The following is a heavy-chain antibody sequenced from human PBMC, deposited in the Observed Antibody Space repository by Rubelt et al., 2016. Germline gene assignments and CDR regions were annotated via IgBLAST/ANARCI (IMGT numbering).Heavy chain of an antibody. Sequence: QVQLVQSGAEVKKPGASVKVSCKASGYTFTGYYMHWVRQAPGQGLEWVGRINPNSCGTNYAHKFKGRVTRTRDTSITTAYMELSRLRSDVTAVFYCARESSSGWYIDYWGQGTLVTVSS. CDR3: ARESSSGWYIDY. D-gene: IGHD6-19*01. J-gene: IGHJ4*02. V-gene: IGHV1-2*06. CDR2: INPNSCGT. CDR1: GYTFTGYY.